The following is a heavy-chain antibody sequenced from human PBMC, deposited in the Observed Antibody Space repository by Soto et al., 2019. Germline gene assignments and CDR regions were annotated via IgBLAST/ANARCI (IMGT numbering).Heavy chain of an antibody. CDR3: ARASLIPSAADYYFDMDV. Sequence: SVKVSCKASGGDFSNYAISWVRQAPGQGPEWMGGIIPIFRTATYAQKFQGRVTITADDSTRTAYMELSGLTSEDTADYYCARASLIPSAADYYFDMDVWGQGTTVTVSS. CDR2: IIPIFRTA. CDR1: GGDFSNYA. D-gene: IGHD2-21*01. V-gene: IGHV1-69*13. J-gene: IGHJ6*01.